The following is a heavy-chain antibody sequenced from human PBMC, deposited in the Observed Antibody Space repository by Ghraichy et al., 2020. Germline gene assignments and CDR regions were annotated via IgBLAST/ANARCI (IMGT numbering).Heavy chain of an antibody. D-gene: IGHD1-1*01. CDR1: GFTFSSYS. CDR3: ARDFRYNWDYFDY. Sequence: GGSLRLSCAASGFTFSSYSMNWVRQAPGKGLEWVSSISSSSSYIYYADSVKDRFTISRDNAKNSLYLQMNSLRAEDTAVYYCARDFRYNWDYFDYWGQGTLVTVSS. V-gene: IGHV3-21*01. CDR2: ISSSSSYI. J-gene: IGHJ4*02.